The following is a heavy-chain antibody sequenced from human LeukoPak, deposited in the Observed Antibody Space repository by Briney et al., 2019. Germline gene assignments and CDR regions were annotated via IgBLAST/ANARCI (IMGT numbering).Heavy chain of an antibody. J-gene: IGHJ4*02. Sequence: SAKVSCKASGGTFSSYAISWVRQAPGQGLEWMGGIIPIFGTANYAQKFQGRVTITADESTSTAYMELSSLRSEDTAVYYCAREESSSRQRGLFVFDYWGQGTLVTVSS. CDR2: IIPIFGTA. CDR1: GGTFSSYA. V-gene: IGHV1-69*01. D-gene: IGHD3-10*02. CDR3: AREESSSRQRGLFVFDY.